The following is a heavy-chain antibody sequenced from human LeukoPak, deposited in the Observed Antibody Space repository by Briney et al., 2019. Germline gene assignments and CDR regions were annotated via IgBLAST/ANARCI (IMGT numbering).Heavy chain of an antibody. D-gene: IGHD1-26*01. CDR1: GYTFTTYY. V-gene: IGHV1-46*03. J-gene: IGHJ3*02. Sequence: GASVKVSCKASGYTFTTYYMHWLRQAPGQGLEWMGIINPTGGSSGYAQNFQGRVTMTRDTSTSTVYMDLSSLRSEDTAVYYCAGQPGWELPIPTVTHPHDAFDIWGQGTMVTVSS. CDR2: INPTGGSS. CDR3: AGQPGWELPIPTVTHPHDAFDI.